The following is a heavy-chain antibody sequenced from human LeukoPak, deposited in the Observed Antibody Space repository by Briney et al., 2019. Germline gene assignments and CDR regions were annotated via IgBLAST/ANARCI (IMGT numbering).Heavy chain of an antibody. V-gene: IGHV3-23*01. CDR1: GFTISTYG. J-gene: IGHJ5*02. CDR2: ISGGTT. Sequence: GGSLRLSCAASGFTISTYGMSWVRQAPGKGLEWVSSISGGTTYYADSVKGRFTISRDNSKNTVSLQMNSLRAEDTAVYYCAKDRGSSDYGISVRGRNCFDPWGQGTLVTVSS. CDR3: AKDRGSSDYGISVRGRNCFDP. D-gene: IGHD5-12*01.